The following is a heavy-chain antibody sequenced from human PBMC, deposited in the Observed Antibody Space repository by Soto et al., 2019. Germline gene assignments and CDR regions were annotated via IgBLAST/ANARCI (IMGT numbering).Heavy chain of an antibody. CDR3: AKDKVPVVVTAPFDY. CDR2: ISYDGSNK. CDR1: GFTFSSYG. D-gene: IGHD2-21*02. Sequence: QVQLVESGGGVVQPGRSLRLSCAASGFTFSSYGMHWVRQAPGKGLEWVAVISYDGSNKYYEDSVKGRFTVSRDKSKNTLYLQVNSLRAEDTAVYYCAKDKVPVVVTAPFDYWGQGTLVTVSS. J-gene: IGHJ4*02. V-gene: IGHV3-30*18.